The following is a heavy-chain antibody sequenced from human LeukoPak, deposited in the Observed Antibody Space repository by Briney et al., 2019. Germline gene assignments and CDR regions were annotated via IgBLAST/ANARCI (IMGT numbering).Heavy chain of an antibody. D-gene: IGHD3-10*01. J-gene: IGHJ4*02. CDR1: GGSISSYY. CDR2: IYYSGYT. CDR3: ARDLYYYGSGIDY. V-gene: IGHV4-59*01. Sequence: SETLSLTCTVSGGSISSYYWSWIRQPPGKGLEWIGYIYYSGYTNYNPSLKSRVTISVDTSKNQFSLKLSSVTAADTAVYYCARDLYYYGSGIDYWGQGTLVTVSS.